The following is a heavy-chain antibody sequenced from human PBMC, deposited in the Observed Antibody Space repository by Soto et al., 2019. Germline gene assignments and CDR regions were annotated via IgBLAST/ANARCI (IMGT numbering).Heavy chain of an antibody. D-gene: IGHD3-16*01. J-gene: IGHJ4*02. CDR1: GFTFSSHA. CDR2: LSGSGGSI. CDR3: AKVSNSFYAGFFDL. V-gene: IGHV3-23*01. Sequence: GGSLRLSCTASGFTFSSHAMTWVRQAPGKGLEWVSGLSGSGGSIYYADSVKGRFTISRDNSMNTLYLQMKTLRAEDTAVYYCAKVSNSFYAGFFDLWGQGT.